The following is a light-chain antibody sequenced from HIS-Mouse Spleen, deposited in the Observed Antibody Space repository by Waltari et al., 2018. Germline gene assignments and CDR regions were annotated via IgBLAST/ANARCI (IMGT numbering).Light chain of an antibody. CDR2: DNN. J-gene: IGLJ3*02. Sequence: QSVLTPPPSVSAAPGQKVTISCSGSTPNIGTNYVPWYQQLPRTAPKLLIYDNNKRPSGIPDRFSGSKSGTSATLGITGLQTGDEADYYCGTWDSSLSAWVFGGGTKLTVL. CDR3: GTWDSSLSAWV. CDR1: TPNIGTNY. V-gene: IGLV1-51*01.